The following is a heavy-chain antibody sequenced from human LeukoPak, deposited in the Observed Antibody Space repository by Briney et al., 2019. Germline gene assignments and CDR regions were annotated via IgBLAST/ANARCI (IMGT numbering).Heavy chain of an antibody. V-gene: IGHV4-34*01. Sequence: PSETLSLTCAVDGGTFSGYYWSWIRQPPGKGLEWIGEINHSGSTNYNPSLKSRVTISVDTSKNQFSLKLSSVTAADTAVYYCARGRKMGRGYSYGHFDYWGQGTLVTASS. D-gene: IGHD5-18*01. CDR3: ARGRKMGRGYSYGHFDY. J-gene: IGHJ4*02. CDR1: GGTFSGYY. CDR2: INHSGST.